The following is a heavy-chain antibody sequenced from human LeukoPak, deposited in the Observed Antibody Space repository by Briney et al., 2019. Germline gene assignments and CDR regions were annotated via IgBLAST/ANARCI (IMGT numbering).Heavy chain of an antibody. CDR3: ARDSRLLSGWYTFDY. Sequence: GGSLRLSCAASGFTFSDYYMSWIRQAPGKGLEWVSYISSSGSTIYYADSVKGRFTISRDNAKNSLYLQMNSLRAEDTAVYYCARDSRLLSGWYTFDYWGQGTLVTVSS. J-gene: IGHJ4*02. CDR1: GFTFSDYY. V-gene: IGHV3-11*04. D-gene: IGHD6-19*01. CDR2: ISSSGSTI.